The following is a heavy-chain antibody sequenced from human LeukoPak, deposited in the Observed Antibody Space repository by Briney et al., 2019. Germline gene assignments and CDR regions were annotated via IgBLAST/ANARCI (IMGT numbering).Heavy chain of an antibody. CDR1: GGSISSSSYY. CDR3: ASHLPPPLWVLEYYFDY. CDR2: IYYSGST. V-gene: IGHV4-39*01. J-gene: IGHJ4*02. Sequence: SETLSLTCTVSGGSISSSSYYWGWIRQPPGKGLEWIGSIYYSGSTYYNPSLKSRVTISVDTSKNQFSLKLSSVTAADTAVYYCASHLPPPLWVLEYYFDYWGQGTLVTVSS. D-gene: IGHD2-21*01.